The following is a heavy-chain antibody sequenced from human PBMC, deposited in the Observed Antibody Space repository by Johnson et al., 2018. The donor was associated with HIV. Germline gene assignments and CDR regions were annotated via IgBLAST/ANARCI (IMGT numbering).Heavy chain of an antibody. CDR2: IKSKTDGGTT. CDR1: GFTFSNAW. V-gene: IGHV3-15*01. CDR3: TTDVLGVDAFDI. D-gene: IGHD4/OR15-4a*01. J-gene: IGHJ3*02. Sequence: VQLVESGGGLVKPGGSLRLSCAASGFTFSNAWMSWVRQAPGKGLEWVGRIKSKTDGGTTDYAAPVKGRFTISRADSKNTLYLQMNSLKTEDTAVYYCTTDVLGVDAFDIWGQGTMVTVSS.